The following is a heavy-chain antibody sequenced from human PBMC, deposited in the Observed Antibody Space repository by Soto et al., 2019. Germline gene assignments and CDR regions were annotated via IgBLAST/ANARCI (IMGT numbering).Heavy chain of an antibody. V-gene: IGHV3-23*01. J-gene: IGHJ4*02. CDR2: TRSNGEYT. CDR1: GLTFSNYA. Sequence: GGYLRLSCAGSGLTFSNYAMTWVRQAPGKGLEWVSTTRSNGEYTYYAESVKGRFTVSRDNSQNTLYLHMNSLRADDTAAYYCAKWHTYNYDSLAVSRFDCSGQGTQVTVYS. CDR3: AKWHTYNYDSLAVSRFDC. D-gene: IGHD3-16*01.